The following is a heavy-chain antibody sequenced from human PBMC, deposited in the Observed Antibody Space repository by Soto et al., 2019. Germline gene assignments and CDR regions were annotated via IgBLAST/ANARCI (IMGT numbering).Heavy chain of an antibody. CDR1: GFTVSTNY. CDR3: AKCMGSSWIGVIDN. CDR2: IYTGGST. J-gene: IGHJ4*02. V-gene: IGHV3-53*01. Sequence: PGGSLRLSCAASGFTVSTNYMRWVRQSPGKGLEWVSVIYTGGSTYYADSVKGRFTISRDNSKNRLFLQMNSLRAEDTAIYYCAKCMGSSWIGVIDNWGQGTLVTVSS. D-gene: IGHD6-13*01.